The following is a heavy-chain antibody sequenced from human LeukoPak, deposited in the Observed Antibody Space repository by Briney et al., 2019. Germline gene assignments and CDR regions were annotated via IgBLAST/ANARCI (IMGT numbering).Heavy chain of an antibody. J-gene: IGHJ4*02. CDR3: AKVNGPILTGKLDC. Sequence: PGGSLRLSCAASGFTLTSCAMSWVRQAPGKGLEWVSTLSGSGESTYYADSLRGRFTISRDNSKNTVYLHMNSLRAEDTAVYYCAKVNGPILTGKLDCWGQGTLATVSS. CDR2: LSGSGEST. D-gene: IGHD3-9*01. CDR1: GFTLTSCA. V-gene: IGHV3-23*01.